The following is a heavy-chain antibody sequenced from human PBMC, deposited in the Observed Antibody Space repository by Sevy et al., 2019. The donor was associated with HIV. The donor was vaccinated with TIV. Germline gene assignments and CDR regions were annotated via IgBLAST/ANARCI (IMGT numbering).Heavy chain of an antibody. D-gene: IGHD2-8*01. V-gene: IGHV3-23*01. CDR2: FSFGCGRI. CDR1: GFTFAKYS. J-gene: IGHJ4*02. CDR3: AREGCTQPHDY. Sequence: GGSLRLSCVASGFTFAKYSMSWVRQAPGKGLEWVSTFSFGCGRINYADSVKGRFTISRDDSKNTLFLQMNSLGAEDTATYFCAREGCTQPHDYWGQGTLVTVSS.